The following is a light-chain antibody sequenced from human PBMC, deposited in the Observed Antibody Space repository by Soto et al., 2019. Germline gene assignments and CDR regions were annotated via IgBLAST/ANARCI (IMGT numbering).Light chain of an antibody. CDR3: SSYASSGTLL. Sequence: QSALTQPASVSGSPGQSITISCAGTRSDVGGYDYVSWYQQYPGKPPQLMIHDVSDRPSGVSNRFSGSKSGSTASLSISGLQAEDEADYYCSSYASSGTLLFGGGTKLTVL. CDR2: DVS. J-gene: IGLJ2*01. V-gene: IGLV2-14*03. CDR1: RSDVGGYDY.